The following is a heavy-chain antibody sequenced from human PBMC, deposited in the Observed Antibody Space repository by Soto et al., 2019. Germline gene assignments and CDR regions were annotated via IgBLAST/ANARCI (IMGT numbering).Heavy chain of an antibody. Sequence: SETLSLTCAVYGGSFSGYYWSWIRQPPGKGLEWIGEINHSGSTNYNPSLKSRVTISVDTSKNQFSLKLSSVTAADTAVYYCARGGYYYGSGSYSASNWFDPWGQGTLVTVSS. D-gene: IGHD3-10*01. J-gene: IGHJ5*02. CDR3: ARGGYYYGSGSYSASNWFDP. CDR1: GGSFSGYY. V-gene: IGHV4-34*01. CDR2: INHSGST.